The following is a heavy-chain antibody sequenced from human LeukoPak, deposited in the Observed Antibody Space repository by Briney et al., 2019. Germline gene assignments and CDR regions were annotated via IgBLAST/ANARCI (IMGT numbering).Heavy chain of an antibody. CDR2: IYYSGST. Sequence: PSETLSLTCTVSGGSISSSQYFWGWIRQPPGKGLEWIGSIYYSGSTYDNPSLKSRLTMSVDPSKNQFFLNLSSVTDADTAVYYCARDSVLVVPCLGLDPWGQGTLVTVSS. D-gene: IGHD2-2*01. CDR1: GGSISSSQYF. J-gene: IGHJ5*02. CDR3: ARDSVLVVPCLGLDP. V-gene: IGHV4-39*07.